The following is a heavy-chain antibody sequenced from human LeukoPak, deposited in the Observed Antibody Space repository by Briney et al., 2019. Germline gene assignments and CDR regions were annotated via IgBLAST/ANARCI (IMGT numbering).Heavy chain of an antibody. CDR2: IIPIFGTA. CDR1: GYTFTGYY. J-gene: IGHJ6*03. CDR3: ARGNYDFWSDNYYYYYMDV. D-gene: IGHD3-3*01. Sequence: GASVKVSCKASGYTFTGYYMHWVRQAPGQGLEWMGGIIPIFGTANYAQKFQGRVTITTDESTSTAYMELSSLRSEDTAVYYCARGNYDFWSDNYYYYYMDVWGKGTTVTVSS. V-gene: IGHV1-69*05.